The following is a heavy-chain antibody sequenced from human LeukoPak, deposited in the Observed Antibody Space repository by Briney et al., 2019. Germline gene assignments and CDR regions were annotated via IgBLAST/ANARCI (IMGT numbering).Heavy chain of an antibody. V-gene: IGHV3-53*01. D-gene: IGHD5-12*01. CDR3: AKESQSGGSSNWFDP. CDR1: GFTVSSNY. J-gene: IGHJ5*02. Sequence: GGSLRLSCAASGFTVSSNYMSWVRQAPGKGLEWVSVIYSGGSTYYADSVKGRFTISRDNSKNTLYLQMNSLRAEDTAVYYCAKESQSGGSSNWFDPWGQGTLVTVSS. CDR2: IYSGGST.